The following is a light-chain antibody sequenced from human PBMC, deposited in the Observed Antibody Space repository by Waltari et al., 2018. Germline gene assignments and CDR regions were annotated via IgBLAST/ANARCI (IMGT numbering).Light chain of an antibody. Sequence: QSALTQPASVSGSPGQSVTISCTGASSDGDDSRIISCFRLHPGKAPKLILYDVSNRASDISNRFSGYKSGNTASLTISRLQADDEADYFCSYYPDTHTPVVFGGGTKLTV. CDR2: DVS. V-gene: IGLV2-14*03. CDR3: SYYPDTHTPVV. CDR1: SSDGDDSRI. J-gene: IGLJ2*01.